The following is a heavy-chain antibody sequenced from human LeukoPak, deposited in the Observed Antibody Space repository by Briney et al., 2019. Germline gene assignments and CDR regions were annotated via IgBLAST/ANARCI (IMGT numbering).Heavy chain of an antibody. Sequence: GGSVRLLCVASRFPFNNYAMKWVRQARGKGLEWVSRINSDGSVTNYADSVRGRFTISRDNAKNTLYLQMNSLTAEDTAVYYCARARGGTYFDYWGQGTLVTVSS. D-gene: IGHD1-26*01. V-gene: IGHV3-74*01. CDR2: INSDGSVT. J-gene: IGHJ4*02. CDR3: ARARGGTYFDY. CDR1: RFPFNNYA.